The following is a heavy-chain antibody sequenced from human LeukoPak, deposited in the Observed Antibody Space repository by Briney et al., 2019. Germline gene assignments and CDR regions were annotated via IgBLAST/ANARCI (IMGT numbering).Heavy chain of an antibody. Sequence: NASETLSLTCTVSNGSINTYFWTWIRQPPGRGLEWIGIINYSETTRYNPSLKSRVTLSVDTSKNLFSLKLDSVTAADTAVYFCARALRSQGVAAGTGYLDSWGQGALVTVSS. CDR3: ARALRSQGVAAGTGYLDS. V-gene: IGHV4-59*08. D-gene: IGHD6-13*01. CDR1: NGSINTYF. J-gene: IGHJ4*02. CDR2: INYSETT.